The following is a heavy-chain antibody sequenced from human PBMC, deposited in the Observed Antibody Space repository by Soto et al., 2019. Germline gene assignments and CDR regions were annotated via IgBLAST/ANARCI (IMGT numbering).Heavy chain of an antibody. CDR2: ISGSGGST. Sequence: EVQLLESGGGLVQPGGSLRLSCAASGFTFSSYAMSWVRQAPGKGLEWVSAISGSGGSTYYADSVKGRFTISRDNSNNMLYLQMNSLRAEDTAVYYCAKFSSSSPDLFDYWGQGTLVTVSS. D-gene: IGHD6-6*01. J-gene: IGHJ4*02. CDR3: AKFSSSSPDLFDY. CDR1: GFTFSSYA. V-gene: IGHV3-23*01.